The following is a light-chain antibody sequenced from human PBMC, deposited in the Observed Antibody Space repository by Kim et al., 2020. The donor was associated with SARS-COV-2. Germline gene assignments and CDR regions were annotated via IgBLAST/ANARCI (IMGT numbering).Light chain of an antibody. CDR1: SSNIGNNY. V-gene: IGLV1-51*01. Sequence: GKKVTISCSGSSSNIGNNYVSWYQQLPGTAPKLLIYDNNKRPSGIPDRFSGSKSGTSATLGITGLQTGDEADYYCGTWDSSLSAVVFGGDTKVTVL. CDR3: GTWDSSLSAVV. J-gene: IGLJ2*01. CDR2: DNN.